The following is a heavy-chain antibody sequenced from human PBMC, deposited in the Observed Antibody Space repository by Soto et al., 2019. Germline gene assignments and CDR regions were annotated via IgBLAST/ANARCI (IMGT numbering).Heavy chain of an antibody. Sequence: QVQLVQSGAEVKKPGSSVKVSCKASGGTFSSYAISWVRQAPGQGLEWMGGIIPIFGTANYAQKFQGRVTITADESTSTAYMELSSLRTEDTAVYYCARAPSKQWLVRLNWFDPWGQGTLVAVSS. CDR3: ARAPSKQWLVRLNWFDP. CDR1: GGTFSSYA. J-gene: IGHJ5*02. V-gene: IGHV1-69*01. D-gene: IGHD6-19*01. CDR2: IIPIFGTA.